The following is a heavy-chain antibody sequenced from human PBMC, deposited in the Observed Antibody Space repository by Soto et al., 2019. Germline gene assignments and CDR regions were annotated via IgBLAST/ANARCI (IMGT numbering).Heavy chain of an antibody. V-gene: IGHV4-59*01. J-gene: IGHJ4*02. D-gene: IGHD2-8*02. Sequence: SETLSLTCTVSGVSIGSYYWSWIRQPPGKGLEWIGYIHYSGSTKYNPSLKSRVTISIDTSKSQFSLKLSSVTAADTAVYYCARVGWTTVGYYFDYWGQGAMVTVSS. CDR2: IHYSGST. CDR3: ARVGWTTVGYYFDY. CDR1: GVSIGSYY.